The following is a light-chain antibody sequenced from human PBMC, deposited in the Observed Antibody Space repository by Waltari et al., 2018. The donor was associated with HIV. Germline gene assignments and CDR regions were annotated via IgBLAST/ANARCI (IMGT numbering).Light chain of an antibody. CDR3: SSYGDSLRVL. CDR1: SSDIGAYDS. V-gene: IGLV2-8*01. J-gene: IGLJ3*02. Sequence: QSALTQPPSASGSLGQSVTISCPGSSSDIGAYDSVSWFPQTPRSAPKLLLYEVTRRPSTVSDRFSGSRSGSTAFLTVAGLQPDDEATYFCSSYGDSLRVLFGGGTNVTVL. CDR2: EVT.